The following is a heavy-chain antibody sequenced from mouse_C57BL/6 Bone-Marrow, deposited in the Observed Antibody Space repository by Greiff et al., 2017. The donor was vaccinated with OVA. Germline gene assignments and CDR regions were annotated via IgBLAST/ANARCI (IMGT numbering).Heavy chain of an antibody. CDR2: ISYSGST. CDR1: GYSITSGYD. V-gene: IGHV3-1*01. Sequence: EVKLMESGPGMVKPSQSLSLTCTVTGYSITSGYDWHWIRHFPGNKLEWMGYISYSGSTNYNPSLKSRISITHDTSKNHFFLQLNSVTTEDTAAYYCARGGEGGAWFAYWGQGTLVTVSA. J-gene: IGHJ3*01. CDR3: ARGGEGGAWFAY.